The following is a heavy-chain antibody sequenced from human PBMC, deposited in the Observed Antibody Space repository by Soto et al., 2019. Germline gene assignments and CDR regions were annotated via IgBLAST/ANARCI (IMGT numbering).Heavy chain of an antibody. CDR3: ARDGRCSGGSCYFRYSWFDP. Sequence: ASVKVSCKASGYTFTSYGISWVRQAPGQGLEWMGWISAYNGNTNYAQKLQGGVTMTTDTSTSTAYMELRSLRSDDTAVYYCARDGRCSGGSCYFRYSWFDPWGQGTLVTVSS. V-gene: IGHV1-18*01. D-gene: IGHD2-15*01. J-gene: IGHJ5*02. CDR2: ISAYNGNT. CDR1: GYTFTSYG.